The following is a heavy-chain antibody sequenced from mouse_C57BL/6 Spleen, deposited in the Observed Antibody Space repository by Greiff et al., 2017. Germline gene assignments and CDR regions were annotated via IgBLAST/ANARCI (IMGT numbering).Heavy chain of an antibody. D-gene: IGHD2-4*01. CDR1: GYTFTSYW. CDR2: IDPSDSET. J-gene: IGHJ3*01. V-gene: IGHV1-52*01. Sequence: QVQLQQPGAELVRPGSSVKLSCKASGYTFTSYWMHWVKQRPIQGLEWIGNIDPSDSETHYNQKFKDKATLTVDKSSSTAYMQLSSLTSEDSAVYYGAREDDYGPVAYWGQGTLVTVSA. CDR3: AREDDYGPVAY.